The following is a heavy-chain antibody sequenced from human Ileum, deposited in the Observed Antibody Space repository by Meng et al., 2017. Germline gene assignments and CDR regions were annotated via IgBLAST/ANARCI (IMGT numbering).Heavy chain of an antibody. CDR1: VGSVSSKIAA. Sequence: VQLQQSCPGLVKPSQTLLLTCGVSVGSVSSKIAAWNWVRQSPLRGLEWLGRTYYRSKWYSEYAVSVKSRISITPDTCKNQFSLQMNSVTPEDTAVYYCASGSGSLDYWGPGTLVTVSS. D-gene: IGHD3-3*01. CDR3: ASGSGSLDY. CDR2: TYYRSKWYS. J-gene: IGHJ4*02. V-gene: IGHV6-1*01.